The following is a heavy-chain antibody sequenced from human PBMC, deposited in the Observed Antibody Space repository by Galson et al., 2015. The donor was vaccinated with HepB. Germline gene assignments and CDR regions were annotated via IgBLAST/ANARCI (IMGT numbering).Heavy chain of an antibody. D-gene: IGHD6-13*01. CDR3: ARVGSSWSIFDY. Sequence: SLRLSCAASGFTFSTYALSWVRQAPGKGLQWISVINDSGGDTYYAGSLKGRFTISRDNSKNTLYLQVDSLKVEDTAIYYCARVGSSWSIFDYWGHGTLVTVSS. CDR1: GFTFSTYA. J-gene: IGHJ4*01. CDR2: INDSGGDT. V-gene: IGHV3-23*01.